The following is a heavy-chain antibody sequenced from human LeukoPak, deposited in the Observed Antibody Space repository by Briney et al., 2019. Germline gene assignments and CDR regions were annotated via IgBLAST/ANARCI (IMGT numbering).Heavy chain of an antibody. CDR1: GGSISGHY. Sequence: PETLSLTCTVSGGSISGHYWSWIRQPPGKGLEWIGYIYYSGSTNYKPSLKSRVTISVDTSKNHFSLKLNSVTAADTAVYYCARGGAGGAFDIWGQGTMVTVSS. J-gene: IGHJ3*02. CDR3: ARGGAGGAFDI. CDR2: IYYSGST. V-gene: IGHV4-59*11. D-gene: IGHD1-14*01.